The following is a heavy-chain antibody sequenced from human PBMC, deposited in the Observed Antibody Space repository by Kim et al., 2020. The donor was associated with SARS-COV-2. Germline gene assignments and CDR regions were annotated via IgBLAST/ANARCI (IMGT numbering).Heavy chain of an antibody. V-gene: IGHV4-39*01. J-gene: IGHJ2*01. Sequence: SETLSLTCTVSGGSISSSSYYWGWIRQPPGKGLEWIGSIYYSGSTYYNPSLKSRVTISVDTSKNQFSLKLSSVTAADTAVYYCARHDYSSSSWYFDLWGRGTLVTVSS. CDR1: GGSISSSSYY. CDR2: IYYSGST. CDR3: ARHDYSSSSWYFDL. D-gene: IGHD6-6*01.